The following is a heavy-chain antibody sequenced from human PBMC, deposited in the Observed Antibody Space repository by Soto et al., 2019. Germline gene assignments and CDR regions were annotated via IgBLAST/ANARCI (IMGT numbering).Heavy chain of an antibody. D-gene: IGHD1-26*01. J-gene: IGHJ6*02. Sequence: GGSLRLSCAASGFTFSPYEMNWVRQAPGKGLEWVSYISRSATTIYYADSVKGRFTISRDNARNSLFLHMSSLRVEDTAVYFCVRDLPRGGSYPYYYYYGMDVWGQGTTVTVSS. CDR3: VRDLPRGGSYPYYYYYGMDV. CDR1: GFTFSPYE. CDR2: ISRSATTI. V-gene: IGHV3-48*03.